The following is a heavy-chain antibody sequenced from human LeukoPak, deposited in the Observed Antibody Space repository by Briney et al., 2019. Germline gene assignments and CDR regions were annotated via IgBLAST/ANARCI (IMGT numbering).Heavy chain of an antibody. J-gene: IGHJ3*02. CDR1: GGTFSSYA. V-gene: IGHV1-69*13. Sequence: GASVKVSCKASGGTFSSYAISWVRQAPGQGLEWMGGIIPIFGTANYAQKFQGRVTITADESTSTAYMELSSLRSEDTAVYYCAREGGDHGGAFDIWGQGTMVTVSS. CDR2: IIPIFGTA. CDR3: AREGGDHGGAFDI. D-gene: IGHD4-17*01.